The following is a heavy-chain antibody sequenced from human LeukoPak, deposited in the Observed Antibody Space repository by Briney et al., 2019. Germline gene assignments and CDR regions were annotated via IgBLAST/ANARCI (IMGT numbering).Heavy chain of an antibody. J-gene: IGHJ4*02. V-gene: IGHV1-69*05. CDR2: IIPIFGTA. D-gene: IGHD3-22*01. Sequence: ASVKVSCKASGGTFSSYAISWVRQAPGQGLEWMGGIIPIFGTANYAQKFQGRVTITTDESTSTAYIELSSLRSEDTAVYYCAISQGTYYYDSSGPITTYRSLDYWGQGTLVTVSS. CDR3: AISQGTYYYDSSGPITTYRSLDY. CDR1: GGTFSSYA.